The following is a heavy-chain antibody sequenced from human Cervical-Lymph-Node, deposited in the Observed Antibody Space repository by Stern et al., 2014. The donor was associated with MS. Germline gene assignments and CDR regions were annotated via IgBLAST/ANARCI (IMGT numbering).Heavy chain of an antibody. D-gene: IGHD6-6*01. CDR1: GFSLSTSGMC. CDR3: ARILARRDPDAFDI. Sequence: QVTLRESGPALVKPTQTLTLTCTFSGFSLSTSGMCVSWIRQPPGKALEWLARIDWDDDKYYSTSLKTRLTISKDTSKNQVVLTMTNMDPVDTATYYCARILARRDPDAFDIWGQGTMVTVSS. CDR2: IDWDDDK. V-gene: IGHV2-70*15. J-gene: IGHJ3*02.